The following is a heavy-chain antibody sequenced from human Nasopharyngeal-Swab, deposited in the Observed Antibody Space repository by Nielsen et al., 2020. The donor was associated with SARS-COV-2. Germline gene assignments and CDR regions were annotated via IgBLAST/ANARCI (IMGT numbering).Heavy chain of an antibody. V-gene: IGHV3-7*01. J-gene: IGHJ6*02. CDR2: IKQDGSEK. Sequence: GESLKISCAASGFTFSFYWMTWVRQAPGKGLEWVANIKQDGSEKYYVDSVKGRFTISRDNAKNSLYLQMNSLRAEDTAVYYCARDHRTPGGDYYYYGMDVWGQGTTVTVSS. D-gene: IGHD3-16*01. CDR3: ARDHRTPGGDYYYYGMDV. CDR1: GFTFSFYW.